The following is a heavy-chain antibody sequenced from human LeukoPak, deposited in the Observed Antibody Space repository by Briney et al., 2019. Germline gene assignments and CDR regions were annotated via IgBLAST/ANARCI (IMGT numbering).Heavy chain of an antibody. CDR2: IQYDGSNE. V-gene: IGHV3-30*02. D-gene: IGHD2-8*01. Sequence: GGSLRLSCAASGFTFTNSYMTWVRQAPGKGLEWVAYIQYDGSNEQYADSVKGRFSISRDSSKNILYLQLNSLRAEDTAVYYCAKDRCSNGIGCYYYYMDVWGKGTTVTISS. CDR3: AKDRCSNGIGCYYYYMDV. CDR1: GFTFTNSY. J-gene: IGHJ6*03.